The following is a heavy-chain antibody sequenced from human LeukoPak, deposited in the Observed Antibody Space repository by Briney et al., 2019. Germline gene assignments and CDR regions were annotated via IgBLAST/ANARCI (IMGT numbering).Heavy chain of an antibody. J-gene: IGHJ4*02. CDR3: SRESGAFCPFGY. V-gene: IGHV4/OR15-8*02. CDR2: ISLAGQT. CDR1: GGSISGTSW. D-gene: IGHD1-26*01. Sequence: SETLSPTCGVSGGSISGTSWWSWVRQPPGQGLEWIGEISLAGQTNYNPSLNGRVTMSLDKSSNQLSLNLTSVTAADTATYYCSRESGAFCPFGYWGQGTLVIVSS.